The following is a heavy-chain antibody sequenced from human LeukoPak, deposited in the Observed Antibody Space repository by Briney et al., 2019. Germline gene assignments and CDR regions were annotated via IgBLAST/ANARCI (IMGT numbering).Heavy chain of an antibody. CDR2: INHSGST. J-gene: IGHJ3*02. Sequence: SETLSLTCAVYGRSFSGYYWSWIRQPPGKGLEWIGEINHSGSTNYNPSLKSRVTISVDTSKNQFSLKLSSVTAADTAVYYCARGLRRYYYDSSGTGAFDIWGQGTMVTVSS. CDR1: GRSFSGYY. D-gene: IGHD3-22*01. CDR3: ARGLRRYYYDSSGTGAFDI. V-gene: IGHV4-34*01.